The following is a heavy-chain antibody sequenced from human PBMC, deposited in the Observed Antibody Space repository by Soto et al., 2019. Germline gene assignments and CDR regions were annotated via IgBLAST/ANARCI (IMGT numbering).Heavy chain of an antibody. V-gene: IGHV1-18*01. CDR3: ARTLYGDNVDY. CDR1: GYTFTSYA. D-gene: IGHD4-17*01. Sequence: ASVKVSCKASGYTFTSYAISWVRQAPGQGLEWMGWISAYNGDTNYAQKLQGRVTMTTDTSISTAYMELSSLRSEDTAVYYCARTLYGDNVDYWGQGTLVTVSS. CDR2: ISAYNGDT. J-gene: IGHJ4*02.